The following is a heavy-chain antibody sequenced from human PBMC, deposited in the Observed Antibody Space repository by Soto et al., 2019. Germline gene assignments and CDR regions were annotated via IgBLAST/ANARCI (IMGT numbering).Heavy chain of an antibody. J-gene: IGHJ5*02. CDR3: AKENRIAAAGKTINWFDP. D-gene: IGHD6-13*01. CDR2: ISGSGGST. V-gene: IGHV3-23*01. Sequence: HPGGSLRLSCAASGFTFSSYAMSWVRQAPGKGLEWVSAISGSGGSTYYADSVKGRFTISRDNSKNALYLQMNSLRAEDTAVYYCAKENRIAAAGKTINWFDPWGQGTLVTVSS. CDR1: GFTFSSYA.